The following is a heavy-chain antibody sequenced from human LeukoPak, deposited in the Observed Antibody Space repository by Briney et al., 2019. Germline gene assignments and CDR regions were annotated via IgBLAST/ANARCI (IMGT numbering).Heavy chain of an antibody. D-gene: IGHD2-21*02. CDR1: GFTFSSYW. J-gene: IGHJ4*02. CDR2: INSDGSST. V-gene: IGHV3-74*01. Sequence: PGGSLRLSCAASGFTFSSYWMHWVRQAPGKGLVWVSRINSDGSSTSYADSVKGRFTISRDNAKNTLYLQMNSLRAEDTAVYYCAKGRAKVVVTAKDYWGQGTLVTVSS. CDR3: AKGRAKVVVTAKDY.